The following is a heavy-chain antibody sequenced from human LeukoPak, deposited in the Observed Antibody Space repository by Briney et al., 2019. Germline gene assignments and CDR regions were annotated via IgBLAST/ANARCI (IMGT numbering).Heavy chain of an antibody. CDR3: AKDLGFWCAYLGGD. CDR2: ISGSGGST. Sequence: GGSLRLSCAASGFTFSSYAMSWVRQAPGKGLEWVSAISGSGGSTYYAGSVKGRFTISRDNSKNTLYLQMNTLRAEDTAVYYCAKDLGFWCAYLGGDWGQGTLVTVSS. J-gene: IGHJ4*02. V-gene: IGHV3-23*01. D-gene: IGHD3-3*01. CDR1: GFTFSSYA.